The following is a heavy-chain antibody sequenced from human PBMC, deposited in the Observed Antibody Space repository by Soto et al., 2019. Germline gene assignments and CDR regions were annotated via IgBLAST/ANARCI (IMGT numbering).Heavy chain of an antibody. CDR2: IYSAGNT. V-gene: IGHV3-66*01. Sequence: GRCVRLPCVASGFTDSSNYMSWVRQAPGKWLEWISIIYSAGNTYYADSVKGRFTISRDTSKNTLYPQMNSLGAEDTGVYYCARDFXVGGATINYYYGMDVWGQGTTVTVSS. J-gene: IGHJ6*02. D-gene: IGHD1-26*01. CDR1: GFTDSSNY. CDR3: ARDFXVGGATINYYYGMDV.